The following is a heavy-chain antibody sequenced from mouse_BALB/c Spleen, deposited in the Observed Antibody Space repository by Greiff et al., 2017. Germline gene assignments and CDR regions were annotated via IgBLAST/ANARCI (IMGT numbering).Heavy chain of an antibody. CDR1: GYTFTSYY. J-gene: IGHJ3*01. Sequence: QVQLQQSGPELVKPGASVRISCKASGYTFTSYYIHWVKQRPGQGLEWIGWIYPGNVNTKYNEKFKGKATLTADKSSSTAYMQLSSLTSEDSAVYFCARPIGNYEEGFAYWGQGTLVTVSA. D-gene: IGHD2-1*01. CDR3: ARPIGNYEEGFAY. CDR2: IYPGNVNT. V-gene: IGHV1S56*01.